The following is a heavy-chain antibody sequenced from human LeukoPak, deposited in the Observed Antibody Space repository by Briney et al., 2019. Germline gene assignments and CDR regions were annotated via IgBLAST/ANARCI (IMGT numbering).Heavy chain of an antibody. Sequence: PGGSLRLSCAASGFTFSSYAMSWVRQAPGKGLEWVSAISGSGGSTYYADSVKGRFTISRDNSKNTLYLQMNSLRAEDTAVYYCAKDQFTIFGVVIPSDAFDTWGQGTMVTVSS. CDR1: GFTFSSYA. CDR3: AKDQFTIFGVVIPSDAFDT. V-gene: IGHV3-23*01. D-gene: IGHD3-3*01. J-gene: IGHJ3*02. CDR2: ISGSGGST.